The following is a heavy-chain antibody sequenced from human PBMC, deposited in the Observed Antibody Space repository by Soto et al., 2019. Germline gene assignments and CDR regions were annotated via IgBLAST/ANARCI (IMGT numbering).Heavy chain of an antibody. CDR3: ARSSLTSDYYFDS. CDR2: IYYTGST. V-gene: IGHV4-31*03. J-gene: IGHJ4*02. D-gene: IGHD2-15*01. CDR1: GASIGTGAYY. Sequence: QVQLQESGPGLVKPSQTLSLTCTVSGASIGTGAYYWSWIRQHPGKGLEYIGYIYYTGSTYYNPSLKRRITISVDTSKNQFSLTLTSVTAADTAVYYCARSSLTSDYYFDSWGQGILVTVSS.